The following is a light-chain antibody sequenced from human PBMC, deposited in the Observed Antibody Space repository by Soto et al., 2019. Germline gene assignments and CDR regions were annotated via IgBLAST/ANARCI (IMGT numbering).Light chain of an antibody. CDR2: EAS. V-gene: IGKV1-5*01. CDR3: QQYNSNPWT. CDR1: QSISSW. Sequence: DIQMTQSPPTLSAFVGDRVTITCRASQSISSWLAWYQQKPGKAPKVLIYEASNLEGGVPARFSGSGYGTEFTLTISSLQPDDLATYHCQQYNSNPWTFGQGTKVEIK. J-gene: IGKJ1*01.